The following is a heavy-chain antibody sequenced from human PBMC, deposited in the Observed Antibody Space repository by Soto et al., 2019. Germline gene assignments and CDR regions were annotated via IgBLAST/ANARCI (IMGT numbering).Heavy chain of an antibody. J-gene: IGHJ4*02. Sequence: GASVKVSCKASGYNFNGYYLHWLRQAPGQGLEWMGWIVPNSGGTYSAQKFQGRLTLTRDSSISTTYLELSSLTSDDTAVYYCARGFLYCSDGACYVDSWGQGTRVTVPQ. D-gene: IGHD2-15*01. CDR3: ARGFLYCSDGACYVDS. CDR1: GYNFNGYY. V-gene: IGHV1-2*02. CDR2: IVPNSGGT.